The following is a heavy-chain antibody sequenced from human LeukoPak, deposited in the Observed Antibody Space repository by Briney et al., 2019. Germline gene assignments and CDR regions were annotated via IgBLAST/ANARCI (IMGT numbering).Heavy chain of an antibody. J-gene: IGHJ4*02. D-gene: IGHD5-18*01. V-gene: IGHV3-21*06. CDR3: ARRAMTERGHSYGLDY. CDR2: ISSSSDYI. Sequence: GGSLRLSCAASGFTFSNYWMHWVRQAPGKGLEWVSSISSSSDYIYYADSVKGRFTISRDNAKNSMYLQMNSLRAEDTAVYYCARRAMTERGHSYGLDYWGQGTLVTVSS. CDR1: GFTFSNYW.